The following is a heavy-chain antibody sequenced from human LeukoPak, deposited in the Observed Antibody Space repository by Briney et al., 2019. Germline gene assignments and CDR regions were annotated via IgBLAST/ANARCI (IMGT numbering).Heavy chain of an antibody. CDR3: ARAAYSGSYHSDY. Sequence: PSETLSLTCTVSGGSVNSGSYYWNWLRQPPGTGLEWIGYIYCSGSTNYNPSLKSRVTISVDTSKNQFSLKLSSVTAADTAVYYCARAAYSGSYHSDYWGQGTLVTVSS. J-gene: IGHJ4*02. D-gene: IGHD1-26*01. V-gene: IGHV4-61*01. CDR1: GGSVNSGSYY. CDR2: IYCSGST.